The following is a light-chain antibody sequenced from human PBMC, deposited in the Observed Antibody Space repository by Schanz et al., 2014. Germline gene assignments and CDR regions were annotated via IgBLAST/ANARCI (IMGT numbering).Light chain of an antibody. J-gene: IGKJ4*01. V-gene: IGKV3D-11*01. CDR2: DVS. CDR3: QQRDNWGLT. CDR1: QGVSTN. Sequence: EIVMTQSPATLSVSPGESVTLSCRASQGVSTNLAWYQQKPGQAPRLLIYDVSNRATGIPARFSGSGSRTDFTLTISSLEPEDFAVYYCQQRDNWGLTFGGGTRVEIK.